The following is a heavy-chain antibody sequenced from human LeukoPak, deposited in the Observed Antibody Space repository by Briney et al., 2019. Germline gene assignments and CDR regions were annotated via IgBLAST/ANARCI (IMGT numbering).Heavy chain of an antibody. CDR3: ARERKIVGATEGY. Sequence: PSETLSLTCTVSGGSISSYYWSWIRQPAGKGLEWIGRIYTSGSTNYNPSLKSRVTISVDKSKNQFSLKLSSVTAADTAVYYCARERKIVGATEGYWSQGTLVTVSS. CDR2: IYTSGST. J-gene: IGHJ4*02. CDR1: GGSISSYY. D-gene: IGHD1-26*01. V-gene: IGHV4-4*07.